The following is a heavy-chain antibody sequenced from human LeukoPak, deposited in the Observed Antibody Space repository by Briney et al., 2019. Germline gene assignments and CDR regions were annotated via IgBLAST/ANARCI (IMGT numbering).Heavy chain of an antibody. V-gene: IGHV3-7*01. Sequence: GGSLRLSCAASGFTFSSYWMSWVRQAPGKGLEWVANIKQDRSEKYYVDSVKGRFTISRDNAKNPLYLQMNSLRAEDTAVYYCARVRYSSSSGENWFDPWGQGTLVTVSS. CDR1: GFTFSSYW. J-gene: IGHJ5*02. D-gene: IGHD6-6*01. CDR2: IKQDRSEK. CDR3: ARVRYSSSSGENWFDP.